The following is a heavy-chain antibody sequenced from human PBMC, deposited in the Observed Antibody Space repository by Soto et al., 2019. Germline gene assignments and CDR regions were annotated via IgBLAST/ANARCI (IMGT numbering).Heavy chain of an antibody. J-gene: IGHJ4*02. CDR1: GFTFTTYW. D-gene: IGHD3-10*01. Sequence: EVQLVESGGGLVQPGGSLRLSCAVSGFTFTTYWMTWVRQAPGKGLEWVANIKEEGTEKNYLDSVGGRFSISRDNAKNSLYLQMNSLRADDTAIYYCARAGSENEYWGQGTLVTVSS. CDR2: IKEEGTEK. CDR3: ARAGSENEY. V-gene: IGHV3-7*05.